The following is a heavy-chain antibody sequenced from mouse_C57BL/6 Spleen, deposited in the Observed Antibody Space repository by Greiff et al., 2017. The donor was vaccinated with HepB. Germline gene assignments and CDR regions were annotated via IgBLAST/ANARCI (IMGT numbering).Heavy chain of an antibody. J-gene: IGHJ3*01. V-gene: IGHV1-14*01. CDR2: IYPYKDGT. CDR3: ARARFAY. CDR1: GYTFTSYV. Sequence: EVKLVESGPELVKPGASVKMSCKASGYTFTSYVMHWVKQKPGQGLEWIGYIYPYKDGTKYNEKFKGKATLTSDKSSITAYMELSSLTSEDSAVYYCARARFAYWGQGTLVTVSA.